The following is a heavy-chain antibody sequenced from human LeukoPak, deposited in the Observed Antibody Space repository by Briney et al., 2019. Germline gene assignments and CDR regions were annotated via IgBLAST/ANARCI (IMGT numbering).Heavy chain of an antibody. Sequence: SETLSLTCSVSGGSISSGSYYWSWIRQSAGKGLEWIGRVHVSEPTNYNPSLKSRVTLSIDPSKNQFSLKLRSVTVADTAVYYCARSAIDVWGKGTTVTVSS. CDR1: GGSISSGSYY. CDR3: ARSAIDV. V-gene: IGHV4-61*02. CDR2: VHVSEPT. J-gene: IGHJ6*03.